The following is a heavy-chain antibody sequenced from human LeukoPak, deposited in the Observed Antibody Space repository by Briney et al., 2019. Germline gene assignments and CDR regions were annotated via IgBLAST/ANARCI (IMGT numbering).Heavy chain of an antibody. D-gene: IGHD6-19*01. CDR2: IKQDGSEK. J-gene: IGHJ5*02. CDR3: ARRDSSGWYEENNWFDP. Sequence: GGSLRLSCVASGFTFSNYAMTWVRQAPGKGLEWVANIKQDGSEKYYVDSVKGRFTISRDNAKNSLYLQMNSLRAEDTAVYYCARRDSSGWYEENNWFDPWGQGTLVTVSS. V-gene: IGHV3-7*01. CDR1: GFTFSNYA.